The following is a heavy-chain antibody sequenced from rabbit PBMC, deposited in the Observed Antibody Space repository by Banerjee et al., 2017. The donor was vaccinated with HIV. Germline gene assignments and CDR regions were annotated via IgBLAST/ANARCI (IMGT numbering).Heavy chain of an antibody. CDR1: GFDFSSYG. D-gene: IGHD6-1*01. CDR2: IDPVSGRT. CDR3: ARGYTYDYGVYAYATDYFNL. J-gene: IGHJ4*01. V-gene: IGHV1S47*01. Sequence: LVESGGGLVQPGGSLKLSCKASGFDFSSYGVSWVRQAPGKGLEWIGYIDPVSGRTYYASWVNGRFTISSHNAQNTLYLQLSSLTVADTATYFCARGYTYDYGVYAYATDYFNLWGQGTLVTVS.